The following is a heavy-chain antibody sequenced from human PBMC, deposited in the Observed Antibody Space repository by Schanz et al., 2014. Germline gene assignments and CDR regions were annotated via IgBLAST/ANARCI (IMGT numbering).Heavy chain of an antibody. J-gene: IGHJ4*02. Sequence: QVHLVQSGAEVKRPGASVKVSCKASEYSFTSYSMHWVRQAPGQRLEWMGWISAYNGNTKYPQNLQGRVTMTTDTSTSTVYMELRSLRSDDTAVYYCARSAGRDFWSGYYTRFDYWGQGTLVTVSS. CDR3: ARSAGRDFWSGYYTRFDY. CDR1: EYSFTSYS. V-gene: IGHV1-3*01. D-gene: IGHD3-3*01. CDR2: ISAYNGNT.